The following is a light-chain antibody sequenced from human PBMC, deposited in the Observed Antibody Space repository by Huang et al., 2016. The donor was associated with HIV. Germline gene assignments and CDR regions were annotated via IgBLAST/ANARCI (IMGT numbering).Light chain of an antibody. CDR2: KAS. CDR1: QSIGTW. CDR3: QQYNSYSGK. V-gene: IGKV1-5*03. J-gene: IGKJ1*01. Sequence: DIQMTQSPSALSASVGDRVTITCRASQSIGTWLAWYQQKTGKPPKLLLDKASTLQGGVPSRFGGGGSGTEFTLTISSLQPDDFATYFCQQYNSYSGKFGQGTKVE.